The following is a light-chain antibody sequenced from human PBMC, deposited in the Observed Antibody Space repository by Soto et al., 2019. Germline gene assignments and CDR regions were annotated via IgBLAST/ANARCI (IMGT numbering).Light chain of an antibody. V-gene: IGKV3-15*01. J-gene: IGKJ5*01. CDR3: QQYNNWPPT. CDR1: QSVSSN. Sequence: EIGLKQYTDNLSLFPGEKGTLSFRASQSVSSNLAWYQQKPGQAPRLLIYDASTRATGIPARFSGSGSGTEFTLTISSLQSEDFAVYYCQQYNNWPPTFGQGTRLEIK. CDR2: DAS.